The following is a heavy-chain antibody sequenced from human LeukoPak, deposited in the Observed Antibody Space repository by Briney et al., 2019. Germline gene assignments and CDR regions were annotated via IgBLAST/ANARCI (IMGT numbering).Heavy chain of an antibody. D-gene: IGHD3-22*01. CDR2: INPNSGGT. Sequence: ASVKVSCKASGYTFTGYYMHWVRQAPGQGLGWMGWINPNSGGTNYAQKFQGRVTMTRDTSISTAYMELSRLRSDDTAVYYCARDGGTRYYYDSSGFPDIWGQGTMVTVSS. J-gene: IGHJ3*02. CDR1: GYTFTGYY. CDR3: ARDGGTRYYYDSSGFPDI. V-gene: IGHV1-2*02.